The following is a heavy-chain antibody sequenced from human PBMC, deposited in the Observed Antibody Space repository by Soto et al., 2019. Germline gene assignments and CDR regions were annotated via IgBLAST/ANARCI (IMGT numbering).Heavy chain of an antibody. CDR1: GYAFSIYC. J-gene: IGHJ5*02. Sequence: GESLKISCQGSGYAFSIYCIAWVLQRPWKGLEWMGIIYPGDSDTRYSPSFQGQVTISVDKSITTAYLQWSSLKASDTAMYYCARGYCTATICDPWFDPWGQGTLVTVS. CDR3: ARGYCTATICDPWFDP. D-gene: IGHD2-8*02. CDR2: IYPGDSDT. V-gene: IGHV5-51*01.